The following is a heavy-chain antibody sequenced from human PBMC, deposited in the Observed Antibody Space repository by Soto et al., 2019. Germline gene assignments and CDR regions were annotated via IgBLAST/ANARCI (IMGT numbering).Heavy chain of an antibody. Sequence: GGSLRLSCAASEFSFSSYVMHWVRQAPGKGPEWVAVIWYDGSNKYHADSVKGRFTISRDNSNKMVYLQMNSLRVEDTAVYYCARARDATGPFDSWGQGTLVTVSS. D-gene: IGHD3-9*01. V-gene: IGHV3-33*01. CDR1: EFSFSSYV. CDR3: ARARDATGPFDS. CDR2: IWYDGSNK. J-gene: IGHJ4*02.